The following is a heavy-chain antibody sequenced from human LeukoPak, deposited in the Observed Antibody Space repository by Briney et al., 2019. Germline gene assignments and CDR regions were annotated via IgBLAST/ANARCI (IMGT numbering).Heavy chain of an antibody. Sequence: SETLSLTCTVSGGSISSYNWTWIRQPPGKGLEWIGYIYYTGATSYNPSLKTRVTISVDTSKNQFSLKVTSVTTADTAVYYCAKYGGSGWVIDNWGQGTLVTVSS. V-gene: IGHV4-59*08. CDR2: IYYTGAT. J-gene: IGHJ4*02. CDR1: GGSISSYN. D-gene: IGHD6-19*01. CDR3: AKYGGSGWVIDN.